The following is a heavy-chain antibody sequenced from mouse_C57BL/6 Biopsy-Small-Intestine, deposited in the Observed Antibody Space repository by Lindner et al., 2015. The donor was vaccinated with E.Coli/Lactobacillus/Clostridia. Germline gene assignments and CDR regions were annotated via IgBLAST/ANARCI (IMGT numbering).Heavy chain of an antibody. V-gene: IGHV1-9*01. CDR3: ARSGYEDY. CDR2: ILPGSGST. D-gene: IGHD2-14*01. CDR1: GYTFTAYW. J-gene: IGHJ2*01. Sequence: VQLQESGAELMKPGASVKLSCKTTGYTFTAYWIEWVKQRPGHGLELIGEILPGSGSTHYNERFKGKATFTADTSSNTAYMQLSSLTTEDSAIYYCARSGYEDYWGQGTTLTVSS.